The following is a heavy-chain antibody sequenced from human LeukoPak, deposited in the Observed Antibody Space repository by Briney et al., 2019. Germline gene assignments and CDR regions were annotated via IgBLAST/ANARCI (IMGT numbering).Heavy chain of an antibody. CDR1: GFTFSSYA. Sequence: PGRSLRLSCAASGFTFSSYAMHWVRQAPGKGLGWVAVISYDGSNKYYADSVKGRFTISRDNSKNTLYLQMNSLRAEDTAVYYCARAYATWLYEVNGAFDIWGQGTMVTVSS. CDR2: ISYDGSNK. J-gene: IGHJ3*02. CDR3: ARAYATWLYEVNGAFDI. D-gene: IGHD2-8*01. V-gene: IGHV3-30-3*01.